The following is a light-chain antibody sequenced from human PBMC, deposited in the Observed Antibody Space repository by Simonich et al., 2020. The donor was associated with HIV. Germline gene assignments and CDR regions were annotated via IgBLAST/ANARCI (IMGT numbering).Light chain of an antibody. Sequence: QSALTQPASVSGSPGQSITISCTGTSSNVGNYNLVSWYQQYPGKAPKLMILEDTMRPSGVSNRFPGSKSGNTASLTISGLQAEDEADYYCCSYAGSYTWVFGGGTKLTVL. V-gene: IGLV2-23*01. CDR1: SSNVGNYNL. CDR2: EDT. CDR3: CSYAGSYTWV. J-gene: IGLJ3*02.